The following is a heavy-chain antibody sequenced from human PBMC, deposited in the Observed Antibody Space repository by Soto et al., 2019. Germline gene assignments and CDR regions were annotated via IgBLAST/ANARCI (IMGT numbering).Heavy chain of an antibody. V-gene: IGHV1-18*04. J-gene: IGHJ6*02. Sequence: ASVKVSCKASGYTFTSYGISCVRQAPGQGLEWMGWISAYNGNTNYAQKLQGRVTMTTDTSTSTAYMELRSLRSDDTAVYYCARDNNWNDLYYYYGMDVWGQGTTVTVSS. CDR1: GYTFTSYG. D-gene: IGHD1-20*01. CDR3: ARDNNWNDLYYYYGMDV. CDR2: ISAYNGNT.